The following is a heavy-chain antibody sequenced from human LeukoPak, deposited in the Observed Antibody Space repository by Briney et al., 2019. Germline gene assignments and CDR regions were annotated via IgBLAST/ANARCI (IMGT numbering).Heavy chain of an antibody. V-gene: IGHV3-49*04. CDR3: TATYYYGSGTYRYFDY. D-gene: IGHD3-10*01. J-gene: IGHJ4*02. CDR1: GFIFGDYA. CDR2: IRSKAYGETT. Sequence: GGSLRLSCTASGFIFGDYAMSWVRQVPGKGLEWLGLIRSKAYGETTEYAASVKNRFTISRDDSKSIAYLQMNSLKTEDTAVYSCTATYYYGSGTYRYFDYWGQGTLVTVSS.